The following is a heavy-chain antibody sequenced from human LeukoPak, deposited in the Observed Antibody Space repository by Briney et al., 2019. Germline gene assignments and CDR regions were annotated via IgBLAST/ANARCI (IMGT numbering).Heavy chain of an antibody. CDR1: GVSISSGGYY. J-gene: IGHJ4*02. Sequence: PSETLSLTCTVSGVSISSGGYYWSWIRQHPGKGLEWIGYIYYSGSTYYNPSLKSRVTISVDTSKNQFSLKPSSVTAADTAVYYCARVIGGSLDYWGQGTLVTVSS. V-gene: IGHV4-31*03. CDR3: ARVIGGSLDY. D-gene: IGHD3-10*01. CDR2: IYYSGST.